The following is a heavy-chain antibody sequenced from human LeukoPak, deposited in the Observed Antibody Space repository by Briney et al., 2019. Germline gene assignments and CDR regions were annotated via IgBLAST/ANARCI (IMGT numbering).Heavy chain of an antibody. CDR3: ARGPKRWLQPYYFDY. Sequence: GRSLRPSCAASGFTFSSYAMHWVRQAPGKGLEWVAVISYDGSNKYYADSVKGRFTISRDNSKNTLYLQMNSLRAEDTAVYYCARGPKRWLQPYYFDYWGQGTLVTVSS. D-gene: IGHD5-24*01. V-gene: IGHV3-30*04. CDR1: GFTFSSYA. CDR2: ISYDGSNK. J-gene: IGHJ4*02.